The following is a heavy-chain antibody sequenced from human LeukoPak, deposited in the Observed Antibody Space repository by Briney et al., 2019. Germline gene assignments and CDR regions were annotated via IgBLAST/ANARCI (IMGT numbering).Heavy chain of an antibody. V-gene: IGHV3-23*01. J-gene: IGHJ6*02. D-gene: IGHD1-26*01. CDR3: AKGIVGATRGGFCMDV. Sequence: PGGSLRLSCVASGFTFSSYAMSWVRQAPGKGLEWVSAISGSGGSTYYADSVKGRFTISRDNSKNTLYLQMNSLRAEDTAVYYCAKGIVGATRGGFCMDVWGQGTTVTVSS. CDR2: ISGSGGST. CDR1: GFTFSSYA.